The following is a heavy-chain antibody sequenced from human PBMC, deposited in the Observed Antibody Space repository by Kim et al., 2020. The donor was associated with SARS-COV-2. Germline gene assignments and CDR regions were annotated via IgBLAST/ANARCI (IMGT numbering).Heavy chain of an antibody. CDR1: GYTFTGYY. V-gene: IGHV1-2*02. D-gene: IGHD3-22*01. CDR2: INPNSGGT. Sequence: ASVKVSCKASGYTFTGYYMHWVRQAPGQGLEWMGWINPNSGGTNYAQKFQGRVTMTRDTSISTAYMELSRLRSDDTAVYYCARRASITMIVVVYNWFDPWAREPWSPSPQ. CDR3: ARRASITMIVVVYNWFDP. J-gene: IGHJ5*02.